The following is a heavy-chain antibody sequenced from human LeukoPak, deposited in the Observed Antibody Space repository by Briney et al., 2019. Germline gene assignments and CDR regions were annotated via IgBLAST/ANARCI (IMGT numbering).Heavy chain of an antibody. D-gene: IGHD3-22*01. CDR1: GGSISSGGYS. V-gene: IGHV4-30-2*01. J-gene: IGHJ5*02. CDR3: AGADYDSSLGYNWFDP. Sequence: SETLSLTCAVSGGSISSGGYSWSWIRQPPGKGLEWIGYIYHSGSTYYNPSLKSRVTISVDRSKNQFSLKLSSVAAADTAVYYCAGADYDSSLGYNWFDPWGQGTLVTVSS. CDR2: IYHSGST.